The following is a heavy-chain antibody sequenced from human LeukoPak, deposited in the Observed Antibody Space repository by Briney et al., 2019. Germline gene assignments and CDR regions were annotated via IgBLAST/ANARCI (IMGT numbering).Heavy chain of an antibody. CDR2: MNPNSGNT. D-gene: IGHD2-2*02. V-gene: IGHV1-8*01. J-gene: IGHJ6*02. Sequence: ASVKVSCKASGYTFTSYDINWVRQATGQGLEWMGWMNPNSGNTGYAQKFQGRVTMTRNTSISTAYMELSSLRSEDTAVYYCARGSCSSTSCYIRYYYYGMDVWGQGTTVTVSS. CDR1: GYTFTSYD. CDR3: ARGSCSSTSCYIRYYYYGMDV.